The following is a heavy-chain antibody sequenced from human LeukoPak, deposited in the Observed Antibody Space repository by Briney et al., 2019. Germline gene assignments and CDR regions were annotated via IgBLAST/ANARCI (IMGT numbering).Heavy chain of an antibody. J-gene: IGHJ4*02. CDR2: IIPIFGTA. Sequence: GASVKVSCKASGGTFSSYAISWVRQAHGQGLEWMGGIIPIFGTANYAQKFQGRVTITTDESTSTAYMELSSLRSEDTAVYYCARDKGSQQQYYFDYWGQGTLVTVSS. CDR1: GGTFSSYA. CDR3: ARDKGSQQQYYFDY. D-gene: IGHD1-26*01. V-gene: IGHV1-69*05.